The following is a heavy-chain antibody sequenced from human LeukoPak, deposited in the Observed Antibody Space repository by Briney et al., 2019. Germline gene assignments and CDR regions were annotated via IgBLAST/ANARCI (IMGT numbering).Heavy chain of an antibody. V-gene: IGHV3-7*01. J-gene: IGHJ4*02. D-gene: IGHD6-25*01. CDR2: IETDGDEK. CDR1: GFTVSDYW. Sequence: PGGSLRLSCVASGFTVSDYWMSWVRQAPGMGLEWVANIETDGDEKNYVDSVKGRFTISRANAKNTLYLPMNSLRVEDTAAYHCARAIPSGFYSHDYWGRGTLVTVSS. CDR3: ARAIPSGFYSHDY.